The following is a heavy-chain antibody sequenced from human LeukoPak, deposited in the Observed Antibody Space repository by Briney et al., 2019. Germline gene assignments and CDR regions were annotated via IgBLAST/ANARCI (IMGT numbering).Heavy chain of an antibody. CDR1: GYTFTSYG. V-gene: IGHV1-18*01. CDR3: ARTVTVVTPVGY. CDR2: ISAYNGNT. J-gene: IGHJ4*02. Sequence: ASVKVSCRASGYTFTSYGISWVRQAPGQGLEWMGWISAYNGNTNYAQKLQGRVTMTTDTSTSTAYMELRSLRSDDTAVYYCARTVTVVTPVGYWGQGTLVTVSS. D-gene: IGHD4-23*01.